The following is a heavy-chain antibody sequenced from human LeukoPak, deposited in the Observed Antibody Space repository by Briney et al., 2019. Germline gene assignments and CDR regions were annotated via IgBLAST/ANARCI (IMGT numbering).Heavy chain of an antibody. CDR2: ISAYNGNT. CDR3: ARDANPYDSSGLGVFDY. V-gene: IGHV1-18*01. J-gene: IGHJ4*02. Sequence: ASVKVSCKASGYTFTSYGISWVRQAPRQGLEWMGWISAYNGNTNYAQKLQGRVTMTTDTSTSTAYMELRSLRSDDTAVYYCARDANPYDSSGLGVFDYWGQGTLVTVSS. D-gene: IGHD3-22*01. CDR1: GYTFTSYG.